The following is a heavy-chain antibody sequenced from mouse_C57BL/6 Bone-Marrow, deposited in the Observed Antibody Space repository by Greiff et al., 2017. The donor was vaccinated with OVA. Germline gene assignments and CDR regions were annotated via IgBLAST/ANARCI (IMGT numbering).Heavy chain of an antibody. V-gene: IGHV1-5*01. Sequence: EVQLQESGTVLARPGASVKMSCKTSGYTFTSYWMHWVKQRPGQGLEWIGAIYPGNSDTSYNQKFKGKAKLTAVTSASTAYMELSSLTNEDSAVYDSVYYDYDAGFDYWGQGTTLTVSS. CDR1: GYTFTSYW. CDR2: IYPGNSDT. CDR3: VYYDYDAGFDY. J-gene: IGHJ2*01. D-gene: IGHD2-4*01.